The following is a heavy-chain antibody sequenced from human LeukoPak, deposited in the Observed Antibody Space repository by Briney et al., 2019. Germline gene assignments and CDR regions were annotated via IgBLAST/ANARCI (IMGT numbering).Heavy chain of an antibody. J-gene: IGHJ3*02. CDR1: GGSISSGSYY. V-gene: IGHV4-61*02. Sequence: SQTLSLTCTVSGGSISSGSYYWSWIRQPAGKGLEWIGRIYTSGSTNYNPSLKSRVTISVDTSKNQFSLKLSSVTAADTAVYYCARQTYYYDSSGYPFAFDIWGQGTMVTVSS. CDR3: ARQTYYYDSSGYPFAFDI. CDR2: IYTSGST. D-gene: IGHD3-22*01.